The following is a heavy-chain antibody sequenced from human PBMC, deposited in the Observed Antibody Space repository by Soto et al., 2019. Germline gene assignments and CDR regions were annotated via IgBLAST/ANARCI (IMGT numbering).Heavy chain of an antibody. CDR2: MNPNSGNT. CDR1: GYTFTSYD. Sequence: QVQLVQSGAEVKKPGASVKVSCKASGYTFTSYDINWVRQATGQGLEWMGWMNPNSGNTGYAQKFQGRVTMTRNTSISTAHMELSSLRSEDTAVYYCASPTVTTLGYGMDVWGQGTTVTVSS. V-gene: IGHV1-8*01. D-gene: IGHD4-17*01. CDR3: ASPTVTTLGYGMDV. J-gene: IGHJ6*02.